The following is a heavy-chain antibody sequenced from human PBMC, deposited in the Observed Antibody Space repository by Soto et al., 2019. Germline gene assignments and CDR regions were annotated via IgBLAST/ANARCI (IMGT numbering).Heavy chain of an antibody. CDR1: GFTFSSYS. V-gene: IGHV3-21*01. Sequence: SLRLSCAASGFTFSSYSMNWVRQAPGKGLEWVSSISSSSSYIYYADSVKGRFTISRDNAKNSLYLQMNSLRAEDTAVYYCASHYDSSLSNWFDPWGQGTLVTVSS. D-gene: IGHD3-22*01. CDR3: ASHYDSSLSNWFDP. J-gene: IGHJ5*02. CDR2: ISSSSSYI.